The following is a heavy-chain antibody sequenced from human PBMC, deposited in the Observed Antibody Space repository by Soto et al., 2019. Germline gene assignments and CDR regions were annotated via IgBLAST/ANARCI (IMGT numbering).Heavy chain of an antibody. J-gene: IGHJ4*02. Sequence: GGSLRLSCGTSGFTFANYAMGWVRQAPGKGLEWVSGISSSGGRTYYADSVKGRFTVSRDNSKNTVYVQMNSLRADDTAVYFCAGWGGHDYNYWGQGIMVTVSS. CDR1: GFTFANYA. D-gene: IGHD4-4*01. CDR2: ISSSGGRT. CDR3: AGWGGHDYNY. V-gene: IGHV3-23*01.